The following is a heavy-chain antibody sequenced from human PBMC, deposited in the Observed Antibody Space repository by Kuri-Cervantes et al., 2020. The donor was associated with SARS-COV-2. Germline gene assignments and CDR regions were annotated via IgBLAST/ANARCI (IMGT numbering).Heavy chain of an antibody. Sequence: ASVKVSCKASGYTFTGYYMHWVRQAPGQGLEWVGWISAYDGNTNYAQKLQGRVTMTTDTSTSTAYMELRSLRSDDTAVYYCARGRGQVITIFGVDPWRGGWFDPWGQGTLVTVSS. J-gene: IGHJ5*02. CDR2: ISAYDGNT. V-gene: IGHV1-18*04. CDR3: ARGRGQVITIFGVDPWRGGWFDP. CDR1: GYTFTGYY. D-gene: IGHD3-3*01.